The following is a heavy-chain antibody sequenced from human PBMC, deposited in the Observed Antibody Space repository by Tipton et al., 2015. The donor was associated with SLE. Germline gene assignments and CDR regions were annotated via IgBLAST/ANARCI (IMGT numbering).Heavy chain of an antibody. D-gene: IGHD4-17*01. CDR1: AGSISSGGYY. CDR3: ARIRPGHGDPFDF. J-gene: IGHJ4*02. V-gene: IGHV4-61*02. Sequence: TLSLTCTLSAGSISSGGYYWTWIRQPTGKGLEWIGRLYGSGSPTHYNPSLEGRVTVSVDTSQNQVSLKLTSVTAADTAVYYCARIRPGHGDPFDFWGQGTLVTVSS. CDR2: LYGSGSPT.